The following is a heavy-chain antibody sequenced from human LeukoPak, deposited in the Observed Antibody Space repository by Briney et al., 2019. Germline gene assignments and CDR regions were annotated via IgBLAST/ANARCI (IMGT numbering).Heavy chain of an antibody. CDR2: IYYSGST. Sequence: SETLSLTCTVSGGSISSSSYYWGWIRQPPGKGLEWIGSIYYSGSTYYNPSLKSRVTISVDTSKNQFSLKLSSVTAADTAVYYCAREIRGVIEYYFDYWGQGTLVTVSS. CDR1: GGSISSSSYY. V-gene: IGHV4-39*07. CDR3: AREIRGVIEYYFDY. J-gene: IGHJ4*02. D-gene: IGHD3-10*01.